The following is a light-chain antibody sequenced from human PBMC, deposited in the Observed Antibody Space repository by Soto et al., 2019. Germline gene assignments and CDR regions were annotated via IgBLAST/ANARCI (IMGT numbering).Light chain of an antibody. J-gene: IGLJ2*01. V-gene: IGLV2-14*01. CDR3: SSYTTIKTVV. CDR2: VVS. Sequence: QSALTQPASVSGSPGQSITISCTGTSSVIGTYMYVSRFQHHPGKAPKLIIFVVSNRPSGISDRFSCFKSANTAYLTISGVQPEDEADYHCSSYTTIKTVVFGGGTKLTVL. CDR1: SSVIGTYMY.